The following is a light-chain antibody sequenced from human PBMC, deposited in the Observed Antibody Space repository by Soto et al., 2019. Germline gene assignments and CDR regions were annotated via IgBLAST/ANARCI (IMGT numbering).Light chain of an antibody. CDR3: SSYTTSNTRQIV. V-gene: IGLV2-14*03. J-gene: IGLJ1*01. Sequence: QSVLTQPASVSGSPGQSITISCTGTSSDVGGYNYVSWYQHHPGKAPKLMIYDVSNRPSGVSNRFSGSKSGNTASLTISGLQPEDEADYYCSSYTTSNTRQIVCGTGTKVTVL. CDR1: SSDVGGYNY. CDR2: DVS.